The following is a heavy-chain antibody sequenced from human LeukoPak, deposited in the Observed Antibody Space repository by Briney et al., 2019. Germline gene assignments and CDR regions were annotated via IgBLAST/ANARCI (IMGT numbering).Heavy chain of an antibody. CDR3: ARTTTRYSSGWYVDY. CDR2: IYYSGST. D-gene: IGHD6-19*01. Sequence: SETLSLTCTVSGGSIGSSSYYWGWIRQPPGKGLEWIGSIYYSGSTYYNPSLKSRVTISVDTSKNQFSLKLSSVTAADTAVYYCARTTTRYSSGWYVDYWGQGTLVTVSS. J-gene: IGHJ4*02. V-gene: IGHV4-39*01. CDR1: GGSIGSSSYY.